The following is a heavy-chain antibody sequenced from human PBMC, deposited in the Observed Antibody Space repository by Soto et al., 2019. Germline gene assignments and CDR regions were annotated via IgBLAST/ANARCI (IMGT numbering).Heavy chain of an antibody. Sequence: GSLRLSCAASGFTFSSYSMNWVRQAPGKGLEWVSSISRSGSAIYYADSVKGRFTISRDNARNSLYLQMDSLRAEDMAVYYCAARYCTDGVCPFDYWGRGTQVTVSS. CDR2: ISRSGSAI. V-gene: IGHV3-21*01. D-gene: IGHD2-8*01. CDR3: AARYCTDGVCPFDY. CDR1: GFTFSSYS. J-gene: IGHJ4*02.